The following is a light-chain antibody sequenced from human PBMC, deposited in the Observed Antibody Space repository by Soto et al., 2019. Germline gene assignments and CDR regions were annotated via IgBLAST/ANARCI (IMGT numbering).Light chain of an antibody. CDR3: QQGYSAPQT. CDR2: AAS. J-gene: IGKJ1*01. V-gene: IGKV1-39*01. Sequence: DIQMTQSPSSLSASVGDRLTITCRASQSIRTYLNWYQQKPGKAPTLLIYAASILQSGVPSRFSGSGSGTDFTLTISSLQPEDFATYHCQQGYSAPQTFGQGTKVEIK. CDR1: QSIRTY.